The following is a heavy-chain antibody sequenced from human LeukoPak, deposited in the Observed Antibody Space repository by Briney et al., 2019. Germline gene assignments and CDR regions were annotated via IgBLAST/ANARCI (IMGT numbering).Heavy chain of an antibody. J-gene: IGHJ4*02. Sequence: SETLSLTCTVSGGSISSYYWSWIRQPPGKGLEWIGYIYCSGSTNYNPSLKSRVTISVDTSKNQFSLKLSSVTAADTAVYYCAREENSPRYFDYWGQGTLVTVSS. V-gene: IGHV4-59*01. CDR1: GGSISSYY. D-gene: IGHD6-6*01. CDR3: AREENSPRYFDY. CDR2: IYCSGST.